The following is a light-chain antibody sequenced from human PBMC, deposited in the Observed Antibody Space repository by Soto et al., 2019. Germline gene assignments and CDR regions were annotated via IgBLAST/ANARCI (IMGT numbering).Light chain of an antibody. Sequence: QSVLTQPASVSGSPGQSITISCTGTSSDVGSYNLVSWYQQHPGKAPKLMIYEGSKRPSGVSNRFSGSKSGNTASLTISGLQAEDEADYYGCSYAGSSTFVVFGGGTTLTVL. CDR3: CSYAGSSTFVV. CDR1: SSDVGSYNL. J-gene: IGLJ2*01. V-gene: IGLV2-23*03. CDR2: EGS.